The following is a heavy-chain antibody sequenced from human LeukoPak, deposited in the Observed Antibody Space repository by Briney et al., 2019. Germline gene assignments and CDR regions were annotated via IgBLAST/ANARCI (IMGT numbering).Heavy chain of an antibody. CDR3: AELGITMIGGV. D-gene: IGHD3-10*02. Sequence: RGSLRLSCAASGFTVNNKYMTWVRQAPGKGLEWVSLIYNDGRTYYADSVKGRCTISRDNLKNVLYLQMNSLRAEDTAVYYCAELGITMIGGVWGKGTTVTISS. V-gene: IGHV3-66*01. CDR1: GFTVNNKY. CDR2: IYNDGRT. J-gene: IGHJ6*04.